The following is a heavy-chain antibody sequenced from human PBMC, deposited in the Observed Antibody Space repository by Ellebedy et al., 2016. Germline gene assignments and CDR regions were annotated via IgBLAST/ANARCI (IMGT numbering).Heavy chain of an antibody. CDR3: VRDVEGIAVATTYFDY. J-gene: IGHJ4*02. CDR1: GYSFTSYW. CDR2: IDPSDSYT. D-gene: IGHD6-19*01. V-gene: IGHV5-10-1*01. Sequence: GESLKISXKGSGYSFTSYWISWVRQMPGKGLEWMGRIDPSDSYTNYSPSFQGHVTISADKSISTAYLQWSSLKASDTAMYYCVRDVEGIAVATTYFDYWGQGTLVTVSS.